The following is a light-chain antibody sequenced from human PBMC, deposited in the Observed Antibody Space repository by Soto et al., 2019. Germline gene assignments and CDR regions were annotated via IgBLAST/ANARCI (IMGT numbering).Light chain of an antibody. V-gene: IGLV2-14*01. CDR3: SSYTNINTRACV. J-gene: IGLJ1*01. CDR2: GVS. Sequence: QSALTQPASVSASPGQSITISCTGGKNDIGSSDYVSWYQQHPGKAPKLIIYGVSNRPSGTSDRFSGSKSGNTASLTISGLQAEDEAEYSCSSYTNINTRACVFGTGTKVTVL. CDR1: KNDIGSSDY.